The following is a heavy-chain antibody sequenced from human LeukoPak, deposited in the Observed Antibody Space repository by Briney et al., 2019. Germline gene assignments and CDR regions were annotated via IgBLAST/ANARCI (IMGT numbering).Heavy chain of an antibody. CDR3: ARAVTHYYGSAWQINYYYYYMDV. V-gene: IGHV4-34*01. Sequence: PSETLSLTCAVYGGSFSGYYWSWIRQPPGKGLEWIGEINHSGSTNYNPSLKSRVTISVDTSKNQFSLKLSSVTAADTAVYYCARAVTHYYGSAWQINYYYYYMDVWGKGTTVTISS. J-gene: IGHJ6*03. CDR1: GGSFSGYY. D-gene: IGHD3-10*01. CDR2: INHSGST.